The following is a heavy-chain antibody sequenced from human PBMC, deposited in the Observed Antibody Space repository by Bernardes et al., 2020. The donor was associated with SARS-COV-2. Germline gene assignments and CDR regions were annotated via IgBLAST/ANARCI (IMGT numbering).Heavy chain of an antibody. CDR3: AKDRSPTRHVGSLWSGYESPNYYCAMDV. V-gene: IGHV3-21*01. D-gene: IGHD3-3*01. CDR2: ISSSSNI. J-gene: IGHJ6*02. CDR1: GFTFSSYS. Sequence: GGSLRLSCAASGFTFSSYSMNWVRQAPGKGLEWVSSISSSSNIYYADSVKGRFTISRDNAKNSLYLQMNSLRAEDTAVYYCAKDRSPTRHVGSLWSGYESPNYYCAMDVWGQGATVTVSS.